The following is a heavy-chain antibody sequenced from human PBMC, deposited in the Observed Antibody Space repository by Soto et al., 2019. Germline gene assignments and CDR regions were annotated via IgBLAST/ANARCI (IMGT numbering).Heavy chain of an antibody. Sequence: SETLSLTCTVSGGSISSGGYYWSWIRQHPGKGLEWIGYIYYSGSTYYNPSLKSRVTISVDTSKNQFSLKLSSVTAADTAVYYCARLWFGEDAFDIWGQGTMVTVSS. D-gene: IGHD3-10*01. CDR3: ARLWFGEDAFDI. CDR2: IYYSGST. CDR1: GGSISSGGYY. J-gene: IGHJ3*02. V-gene: IGHV4-31*03.